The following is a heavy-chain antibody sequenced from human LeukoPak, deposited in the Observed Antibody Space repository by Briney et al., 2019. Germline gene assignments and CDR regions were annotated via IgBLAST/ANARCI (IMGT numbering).Heavy chain of an antibody. Sequence: GGSLRLSCAASGFTVSNKYMSWVRQAPGKGLEWVSIIYSGGSTYYADPVKGRFTISRDNPKNTLYLQMNRLRAEDTAMYYCARVDRQWLSDYWGQGTLVTVSS. V-gene: IGHV3-53*01. CDR2: IYSGGST. D-gene: IGHD6-19*01. CDR3: ARVDRQWLSDY. J-gene: IGHJ4*02. CDR1: GFTVSNKY.